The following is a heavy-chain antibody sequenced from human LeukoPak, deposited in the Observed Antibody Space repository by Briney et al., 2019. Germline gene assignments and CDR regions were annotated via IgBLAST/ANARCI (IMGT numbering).Heavy chain of an antibody. CDR3: ARDGSSSRNKGWFDP. D-gene: IGHD6-13*01. CDR1: GGSINTYY. J-gene: IGHJ5*02. Sequence: PSETLSLTCTVSGGSINTYYWSWIRQPPGKGLEWIGYISGTTNYNPSLKSRVTISVDTSKNQFSLKLSSVTAADTAVYYCARDGSSSRNKGWFDPWGQGTLVTVSS. CDR2: ISGTT. V-gene: IGHV4-59*01.